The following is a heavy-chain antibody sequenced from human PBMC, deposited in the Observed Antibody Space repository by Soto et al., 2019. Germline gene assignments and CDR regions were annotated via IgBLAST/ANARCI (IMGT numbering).Heavy chain of an antibody. CDR2: IKHDGSEK. CDR3: AREDHKVVTFGGVSSGDY. V-gene: IGHV3-7*01. Sequence: EVQLVESGGGLVQPGGSLRLSCAASGFTFSSYWMSWVRQAPGKGLEWVANIKHDGSEKYYVDSVKGRFTISRDNAKNTLYLQMNGLRAEDTDVYFCAREDHKVVTFGGVSSGDYWGQGTLVTVSS. J-gene: IGHJ4*02. CDR1: GFTFSSYW. D-gene: IGHD3-16*01.